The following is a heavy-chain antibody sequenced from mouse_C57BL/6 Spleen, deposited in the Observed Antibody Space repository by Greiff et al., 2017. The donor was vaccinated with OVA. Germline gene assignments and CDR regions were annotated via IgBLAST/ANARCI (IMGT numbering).Heavy chain of an antibody. D-gene: IGHD2-5*01. CDR2: IYPRSGNT. V-gene: IGHV1-81*01. CDR3: ARDYSNYGYYAMDY. CDR1: GYTFTSYG. Sequence: QVQLQQPGTELVKPGASVKLSCKASGYTFTSYGISWVKQRTGQGLEWIGEIYPRSGNTYYNEKFKGKATLTADKSSSTAYMELRSLTSEDSAVYFCARDYSNYGYYAMDYWGQGTSVTVSS. J-gene: IGHJ4*01.